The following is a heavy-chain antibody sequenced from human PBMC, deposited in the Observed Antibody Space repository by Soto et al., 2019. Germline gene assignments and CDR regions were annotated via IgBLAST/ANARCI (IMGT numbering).Heavy chain of an antibody. CDR3: ARNRRYTFSYYYYYMDV. CDR2: IYYSGST. CDR1: GGSFSGYY. J-gene: IGHJ6*03. Sequence: SETLSLTCAVYGGSFSGYYWTWIRQPPGKGLEWIGYIYYSGSTNYNPSLKSRVTISVDTSKNQFSLKLSSVTAADTAVYYCARNRRYTFSYYYYYMDVWGKGTTVTVSS. V-gene: IGHV4-59*01. D-gene: IGHD3-16*01.